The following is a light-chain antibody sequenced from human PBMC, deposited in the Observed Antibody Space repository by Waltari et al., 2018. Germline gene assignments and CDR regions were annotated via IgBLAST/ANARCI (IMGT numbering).Light chain of an antibody. CDR3: QQYYSTPLT. J-gene: IGKJ4*01. V-gene: IGKV4-1*01. Sequence: DIVMTQSPDSLAVSLGERATINCKSRRSVLYSSNNKNYLAWYQQKPGQPPKLLIYWASTRESGVPDRFSGSASGTDFTLTISSLQAEDVAVYYCQQYYSTPLTFGGGTKVEIK. CDR1: RSVLYSSNNKNY. CDR2: WAS.